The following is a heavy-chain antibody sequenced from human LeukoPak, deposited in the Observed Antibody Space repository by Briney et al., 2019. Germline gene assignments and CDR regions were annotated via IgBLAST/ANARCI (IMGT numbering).Heavy chain of an antibody. CDR2: IYHRGST. CDR1: GGSISSGGYY. CDR3: ARTHQYYDFWRDPPDWFDP. Sequence: SETLSLTCTVSGGSISSGGYYWGWSRQPPGKGLEWIGSIYHRGSTYYNPSLKSRVTISVDTSKNQFPLKLSSVTAADTAVYYCARTHQYYDFWRDPPDWFDPWGQGTLVTVSS. D-gene: IGHD3-3*01. V-gene: IGHV4-39*06. J-gene: IGHJ5*02.